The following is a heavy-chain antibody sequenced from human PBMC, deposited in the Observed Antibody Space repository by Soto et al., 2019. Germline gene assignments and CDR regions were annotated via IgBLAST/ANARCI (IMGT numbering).Heavy chain of an antibody. D-gene: IGHD3-22*01. J-gene: IGHJ4*02. V-gene: IGHV4-59*01. CDR1: GGSISSYY. CDR3: ARAFNYYDSSSYYSSLGYFDY. Sequence: PSETLSLTCTVSGGSISSYYWSWIRQPPGKGLEWIGYIYYSGSTNYNPSLKSRVTISVDTSKNQFSLKLSSVTAADTAVYYCARAFNYYDSSSYYSSLGYFDYWGQGTLVTVSS. CDR2: IYYSGST.